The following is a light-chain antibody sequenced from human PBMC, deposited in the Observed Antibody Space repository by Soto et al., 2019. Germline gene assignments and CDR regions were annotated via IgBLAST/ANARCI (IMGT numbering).Light chain of an antibody. CDR1: SSDFGGYNY. J-gene: IGLJ1*01. Sequence: QSALTQPASVSGSPGQSITISCTGTSSDFGGYNYVSWYQQHPGKAPKLVIYDVSDRPSGISNRFSASKSGNTASLTISGLQAEDEADYYCCSYTSSSTPWVFGTGTKVTVL. CDR3: CSYTSSSTPWV. CDR2: DVS. V-gene: IGLV2-14*03.